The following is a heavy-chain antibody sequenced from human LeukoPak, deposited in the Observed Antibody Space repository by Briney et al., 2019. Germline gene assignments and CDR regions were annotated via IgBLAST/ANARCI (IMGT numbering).Heavy chain of an antibody. CDR2: IYYSGST. J-gene: IGHJ3*02. Sequence: PSETLSLTCTVSGGSISSSSYYWGWIRQPPGKGLEWIGSIYYSGSTYYNPSLKSRVTISVDTSKNQFSLKLSSVTAADTAVYYCAITYYYDSSGYYQLNAFDIWGQGTMVTVSS. CDR1: GGSISSSSYY. CDR3: AITYYYDSSGYYQLNAFDI. V-gene: IGHV4-39*01. D-gene: IGHD3-22*01.